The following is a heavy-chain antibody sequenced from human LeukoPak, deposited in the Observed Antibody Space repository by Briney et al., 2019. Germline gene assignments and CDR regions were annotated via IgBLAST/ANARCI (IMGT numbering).Heavy chain of an antibody. J-gene: IGHJ5*02. CDR2: ISHDGNT. CDR3: ARRRDWNDVLDP. Sequence: PSETLSLTCAVYGESFSDYYWSWLRQPPEKGLEWIGQISHDGNTNYNPSLKSRVTLSTDTSKNQFPLRLTSVTTADTAINYCARRRDWNDVLDPWGQGTPVTVSS. D-gene: IGHD1-1*01. V-gene: IGHV4-34*01. CDR1: GESFSDYY.